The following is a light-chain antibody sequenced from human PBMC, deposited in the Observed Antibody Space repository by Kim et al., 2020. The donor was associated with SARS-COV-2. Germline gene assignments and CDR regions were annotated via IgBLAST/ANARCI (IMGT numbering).Light chain of an antibody. J-gene: IGLJ2*01. CDR3: CSYAGTFTSL. CDR2: DVS. Sequence: GQSVPISCTGTSSHVGSYNYVSWYQQHPGKAPKVMIYDVSKRPSGVPDRFSGSKSGNTASLTISGLQADDEADYFCCSYAGTFTSLFGGGTKLTVL. V-gene: IGLV2-11*03. CDR1: SSHVGSYNY.